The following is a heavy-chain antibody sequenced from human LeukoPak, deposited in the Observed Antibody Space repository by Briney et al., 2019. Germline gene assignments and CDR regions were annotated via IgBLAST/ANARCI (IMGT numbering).Heavy chain of an antibody. V-gene: IGHV3-30*03. CDR3: ARTRITMIVGLASRFDY. CDR2: VSYYGGEK. CDR1: GFIVSNYG. J-gene: IGHJ4*02. D-gene: IGHD3-22*01. Sequence: GGSLRLSCAASGFIVSNYGMHWVRQAPGKGLEWVAVVSYYGGEKYYADSVKGRFTISRDNAKNSLYLQMNSLRAEDTAVYYCARTRITMIVGLASRFDYWGQGTLVTVSS.